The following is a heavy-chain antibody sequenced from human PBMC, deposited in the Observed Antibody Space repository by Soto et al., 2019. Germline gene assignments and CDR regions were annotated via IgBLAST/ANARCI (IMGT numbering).Heavy chain of an antibody. CDR1: GFTFSSYG. D-gene: IGHD6-6*01. CDR3: ARDPSPFSSSSIGHYGMDV. V-gene: IGHV3-33*01. CDR2: IWYDGSNK. Sequence: QVQLVESGGGVVQPGRSLRLSCAASGFTFSSYGMHWVRQAPGKGLEWVAVIWYDGSNKYYADSVKGRFTISRDNSKNTLYLQMNSLRAEDTAVYYCARDPSPFSSSSIGHYGMDVWGQGTTVTVSS. J-gene: IGHJ6*02.